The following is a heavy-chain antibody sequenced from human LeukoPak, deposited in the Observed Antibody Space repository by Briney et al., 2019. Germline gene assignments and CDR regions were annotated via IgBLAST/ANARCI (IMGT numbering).Heavy chain of an antibody. CDR2: ISGRGGST. CDR3: AKIVVATKPY. D-gene: IGHD2-21*01. Sequence: GGSLRLSCAASGCTFSSYAMSWVRQAPGKGLEWVSAISGRGGSTYYADSVKGRFTISRDNSKNTLYLQMNSLKAEDTAVYYCAKIVVATKPYWGQGTLVTVSS. J-gene: IGHJ4*02. CDR1: GCTFSSYA. V-gene: IGHV3-23*01.